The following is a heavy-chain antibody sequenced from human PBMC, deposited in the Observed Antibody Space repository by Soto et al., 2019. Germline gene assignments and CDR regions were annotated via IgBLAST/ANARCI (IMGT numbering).Heavy chain of an antibody. J-gene: IGHJ3*02. V-gene: IGHV1-69*06. Sequence: PSVKVSCKASGGTFSSYAISWVRQAPGQGLEWMGGIIPIFGTANYAQKFQGRVTITADKSTSTAYMELSSLRSEDTAVYYCARDFPNPIAVVHDAFDIWGQGTMVTVSS. CDR2: IIPIFGTA. D-gene: IGHD6-19*01. CDR1: GGTFSSYA. CDR3: ARDFPNPIAVVHDAFDI.